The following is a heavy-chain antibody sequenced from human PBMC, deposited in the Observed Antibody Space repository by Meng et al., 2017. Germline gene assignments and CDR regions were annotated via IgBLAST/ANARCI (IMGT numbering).Heavy chain of an antibody. CDR2: ISGSGGST. J-gene: IGHJ3*02. Sequence: ETLSLTCAASGFTFSSYAMSWVRQAPGKGLEWVSAISGSGGSTYYADSMKGRFTISRDNSKNTLYLQMNSLRAEDTVVYYCAKGRVLLWFGELLSAGAFDIWGQGTMVTVSS. V-gene: IGHV3-23*01. CDR1: GFTFSSYA. D-gene: IGHD3-10*01. CDR3: AKGRVLLWFGELLSAGAFDI.